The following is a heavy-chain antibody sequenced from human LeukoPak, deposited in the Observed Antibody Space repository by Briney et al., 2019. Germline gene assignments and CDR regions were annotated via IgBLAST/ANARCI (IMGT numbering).Heavy chain of an antibody. CDR1: GGSISSYC. Sequence: SETLSLTCTVSGGSISSYCWSWIRQPAGKGLEWIGRIYTSGSTNYNPSLKSRVTISVDTSKNQFSLKLSSVTAADTAVYYCARTYYYDSSGFDYWGQGTLVTVSS. D-gene: IGHD3-22*01. J-gene: IGHJ4*02. CDR3: ARTYYYDSSGFDY. V-gene: IGHV4-4*07. CDR2: IYTSGST.